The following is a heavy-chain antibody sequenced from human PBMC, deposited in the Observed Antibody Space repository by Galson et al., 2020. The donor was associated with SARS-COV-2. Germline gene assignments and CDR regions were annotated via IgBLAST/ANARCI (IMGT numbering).Heavy chain of an antibody. V-gene: IGHV3-33*01. CDR2: IWSAGYNK. J-gene: IGHJ4*02. D-gene: IGHD5-12*01. Sequence: LSLTCAASGFTFSTYAMHWVRQAPGKGLEWVAVIWSAGYNKYYVDSVKGRFTISRDNSKNTVNLQMNSLRAEDTALYYCTTSIIVAGTLDYWGQGTLVSVST. CDR3: TTSIIVAGTLDY. CDR1: GFTFSTYA.